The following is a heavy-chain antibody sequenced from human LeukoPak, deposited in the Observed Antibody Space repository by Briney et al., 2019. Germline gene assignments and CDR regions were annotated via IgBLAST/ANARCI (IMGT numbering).Heavy chain of an antibody. CDR1: GFTFSSYS. Sequence: GGSLRLSCAASGFTFSSYSMVWVRQAPGKGLEWVSSISSGSNYIYYADSVKGRFTISRDNARTSLYLQMNSLRAEDTAVYYCASDKAQDSVYYGMDVWGQGTTVTVSS. D-gene: IGHD6-6*01. J-gene: IGHJ6*02. CDR2: ISSGSNYI. CDR3: ASDKAQDSVYYGMDV. V-gene: IGHV3-21*06.